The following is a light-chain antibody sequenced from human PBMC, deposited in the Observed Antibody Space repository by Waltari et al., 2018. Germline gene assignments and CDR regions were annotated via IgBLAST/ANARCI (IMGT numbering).Light chain of an antibody. CDR2: EVT. V-gene: IGLV2-23*02. Sequence: QSALTQPASVSGSPGQSITISCTGSSSDVGSYYLVSWYQQHPAKPPKLIIYEVTQRPSGVSDRFSGSKSGNTASLTISGLQAEDEADYYCCSYASGTTEVFGTGTKVTVL. J-gene: IGLJ1*01. CDR1: SSDVGSYYL. CDR3: CSYASGTTEV.